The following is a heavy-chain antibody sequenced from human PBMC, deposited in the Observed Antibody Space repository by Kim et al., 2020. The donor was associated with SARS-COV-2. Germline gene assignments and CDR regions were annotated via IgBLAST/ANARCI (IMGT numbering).Heavy chain of an antibody. V-gene: IGHV1-69*13. Sequence: SVKVSCKASGGTFSSYAISWVRQAPGQGLEWMGGIISIFGTANYAQKFQGRVTITADESTSTAYMELSSLRSEDTAVYYCARSRVRGAAGTGTLSYYYYYGMDVWGQGTTVTVSS. CDR2: IISIFGTA. CDR1: GGTFSSYA. CDR3: ARSRVRGAAGTGTLSYYYYYGMDV. D-gene: IGHD6-13*01. J-gene: IGHJ6*02.